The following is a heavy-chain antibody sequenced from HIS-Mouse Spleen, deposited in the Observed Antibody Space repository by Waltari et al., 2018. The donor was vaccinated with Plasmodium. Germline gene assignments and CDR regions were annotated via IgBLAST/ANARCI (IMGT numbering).Heavy chain of an antibody. CDR1: GFTFSSYW. CDR3: ARTIAVVGTGDALDI. V-gene: IGHV3-74*01. J-gene: IGHJ3*02. D-gene: IGHD6-13*01. Sequence: EVQLVESGGGLVQPGGSLRLSCAASGFTFSSYWMHWVRQAPGKGLVWFLRINSDGSRTRYADSVKGRFTISRDNAKNTLYLQMNSLRAEDTAVYYCARTIAVVGTGDALDIWGQGTMVTVSS. CDR2: INSDGSRT.